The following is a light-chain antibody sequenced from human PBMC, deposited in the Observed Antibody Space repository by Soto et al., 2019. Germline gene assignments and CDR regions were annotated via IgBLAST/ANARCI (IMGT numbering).Light chain of an antibody. CDR1: QSVSNNY. J-gene: IGKJ1*01. V-gene: IGKV3-20*01. Sequence: EIVLTQSPGTLSLSPGERATLSCRASQSVSNNYLAWYQQKPGQAPRLLIYGASNRATGIPDRFSGSGSGTDFTLTISRLEPEDFAVYDGKEYGSSGTFCQGTKLDIK. CDR3: KEYGSSGT. CDR2: GAS.